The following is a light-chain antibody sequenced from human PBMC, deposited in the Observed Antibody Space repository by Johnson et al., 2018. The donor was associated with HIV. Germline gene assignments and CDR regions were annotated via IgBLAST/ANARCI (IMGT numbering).Light chain of an antibody. CDR2: ENT. Sequence: QSVLKQPPSVSAAPGQKVTISCSGSSSNIGNNYVSWYQHLPGTAPKLLIYENTKRPSGIPDRFSGSKSGTSATLGITGLQTGDEGDYYCGTWDGSLSAGAVFGTGTKVTVL. V-gene: IGLV1-51*02. CDR1: SSNIGNNY. CDR3: GTWDGSLSAGAV. J-gene: IGLJ1*01.